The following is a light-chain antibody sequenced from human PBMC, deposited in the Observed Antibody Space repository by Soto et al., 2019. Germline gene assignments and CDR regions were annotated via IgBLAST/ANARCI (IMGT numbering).Light chain of an antibody. CDR2: EVS. CDR1: SSDVGSYNL. J-gene: IGLJ1*01. CDR3: CSYAGSPFYV. V-gene: IGLV2-23*02. Sequence: QCARKHPASVSGAALRASPISCNGTSSDVGSYNLVSWYQQHPGKAPKLMIYEVSKRPSGVSNRFSGSKSGNTASLTISGLQAEDEADYYCCSYAGSPFYVFGTGTKVTVL.